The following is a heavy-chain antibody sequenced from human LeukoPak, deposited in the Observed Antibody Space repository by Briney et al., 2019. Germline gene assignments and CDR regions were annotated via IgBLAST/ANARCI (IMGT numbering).Heavy chain of an antibody. J-gene: IGHJ2*01. CDR3: AKCAPPFARDWYFDL. Sequence: GRSLRLSCAASGFTFDDYAMHWVRQAPGKGLEWVSGISWNSGSIGYADSVKGRFTISRDNAKNSLYLQMNSLRAEDTALYYCAKCAPPFARDWYFDLWGRGTLVTVSS. CDR2: ISWNSGSI. V-gene: IGHV3-9*01. CDR1: GFTFDDYA.